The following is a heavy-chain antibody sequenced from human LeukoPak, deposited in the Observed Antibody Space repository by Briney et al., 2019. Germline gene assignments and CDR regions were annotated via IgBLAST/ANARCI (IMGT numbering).Heavy chain of an antibody. V-gene: IGHV3-23*01. Sequence: GGSLRLSCAASGFTFSTFAMIWVRQPPGKGLEWVSSIFPGGGEIHYADSVRGRFTISRDNSKSALSLQMNNLRAEDTAIYYCATYRQVLLPFESWGQGTLVTVSS. D-gene: IGHD2-8*02. CDR3: ATYRQVLLPFES. CDR1: GFTFSTFA. J-gene: IGHJ4*02. CDR2: IFPGGGEI.